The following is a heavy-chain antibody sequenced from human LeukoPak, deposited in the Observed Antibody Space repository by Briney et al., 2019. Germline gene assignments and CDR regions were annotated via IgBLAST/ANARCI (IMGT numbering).Heavy chain of an antibody. CDR2: IYSGGST. CDR1: GFTVSSNY. V-gene: IGHV3-53*01. CDR3: ARHVKTSTMRKTRHWYFDL. D-gene: IGHD3-22*01. Sequence: GGSLRLSCAASGFTVSSNYMSWVRQAPGKGLEWVSVIYSGGSTYYADSVKGRFTISRDNSKNTLYLQMNSLRAEDTAVYYCARHVKTSTMRKTRHWYFDLWGRGTLVTVSS. J-gene: IGHJ2*01.